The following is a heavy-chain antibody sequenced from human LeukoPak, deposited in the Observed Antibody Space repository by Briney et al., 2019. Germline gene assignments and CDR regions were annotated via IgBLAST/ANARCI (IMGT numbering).Heavy chain of an antibody. CDR1: GFTFDDYG. D-gene: IGHD3-22*01. V-gene: IGHV3-20*04. Sequence: GGSLRLSCTASGFTFDDYGMTWVRQAPGKGLEWVSSINWNGRSTSDADSVKGRFTISRDNAKNSVYLQMNSLRAEDTAVYYCARVWSSGYTKDYWGQGTLVTVSS. J-gene: IGHJ4*02. CDR2: INWNGRST. CDR3: ARVWSSGYTKDY.